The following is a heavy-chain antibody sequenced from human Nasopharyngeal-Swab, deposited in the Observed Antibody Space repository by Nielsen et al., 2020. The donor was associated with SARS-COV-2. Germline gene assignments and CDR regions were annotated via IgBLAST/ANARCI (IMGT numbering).Heavy chain of an antibody. Sequence: GGSLRPSCAASGFTFSSYGMHWVRQAPGKGLEWVAVISYDGSNKYYADSVKGRFTISRDNSKNTLYLQMNSLRAEDTAVYYCAKELLHYYGSGSQIRGYYYYYGMDVWGQGTTVTVSS. D-gene: IGHD3-10*01. V-gene: IGHV3-30*18. CDR1: GFTFSSYG. CDR3: AKELLHYYGSGSQIRGYYYYYGMDV. J-gene: IGHJ6*02. CDR2: ISYDGSNK.